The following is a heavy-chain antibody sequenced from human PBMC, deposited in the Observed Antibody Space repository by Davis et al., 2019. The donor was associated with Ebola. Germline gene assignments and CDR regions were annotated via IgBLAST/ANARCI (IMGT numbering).Heavy chain of an antibody. V-gene: IGHV1-8*01. CDR2: MNPNSGNT. CDR3: TRAIARRRYGSWFDP. D-gene: IGHD4-17*01. CDR1: GYIFSSYG. J-gene: IGHJ5*02. Sequence: ASVKVSCKTSGYIFSSYGITWVRRAPGQGLEWMGWMNPNSGNTGYAQKFQGRVTMTRDTSITTAYMELSSLSSDDTAVYYCTRAIARRRYGSWFDPWGQGTPVTVSS.